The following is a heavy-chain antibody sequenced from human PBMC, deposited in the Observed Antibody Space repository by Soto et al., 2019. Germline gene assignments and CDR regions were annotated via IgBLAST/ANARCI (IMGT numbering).Heavy chain of an antibody. V-gene: IGHV1-69*13. Sequence: SVKVSCKASGGTFSSYAISWVRQSPGQGLEWMGGIIPIFGTANYAQKCQGRVTITADESTSTAYMELSSLRSEDTAVYYCASTGGLVVVTAIRDWGQGTLVTVSS. D-gene: IGHD2-21*02. J-gene: IGHJ4*02. CDR2: IIPIFGTA. CDR3: ASTGGLVVVTAIRD. CDR1: GGTFSSYA.